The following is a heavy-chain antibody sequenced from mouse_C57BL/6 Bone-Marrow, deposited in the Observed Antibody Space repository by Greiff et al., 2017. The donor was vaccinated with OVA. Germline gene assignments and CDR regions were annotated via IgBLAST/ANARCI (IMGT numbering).Heavy chain of an antibody. CDR3: AREGITTVVATRWYFDV. D-gene: IGHD1-1*01. J-gene: IGHJ1*03. CDR2: IDPSDSYT. V-gene: IGHV1-59*01. CDR1: GYTFTSYW. Sequence: VQLQQSGAELVRPGTSVKLSCKASGYTFTSYWMHWVKQRPGQGLEWIGVIDPSDSYTNYNQKFKGKATLTVDTSSSTAYMQLSSLTSEDSAVYYCAREGITTVVATRWYFDVWGTGTTVTVSS.